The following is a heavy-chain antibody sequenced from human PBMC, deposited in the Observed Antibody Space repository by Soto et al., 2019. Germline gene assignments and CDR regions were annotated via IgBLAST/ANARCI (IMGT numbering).Heavy chain of an antibody. J-gene: IGHJ5*02. Sequence: QVQLQESGPGLVKPSETLSLTGTVHGGSISSYYWSWIRQPPGKGLEWIGYIDYSGSTNYNPSLKGRITKSVDTSKNQFSLKLSSVTAADTAVYYCARSIAAAGTWHWFDPWGQGTLVTVSS. V-gene: IGHV4-59*01. CDR1: GGSISSYY. CDR2: IDYSGST. CDR3: ARSIAAAGTWHWFDP. D-gene: IGHD6-13*01.